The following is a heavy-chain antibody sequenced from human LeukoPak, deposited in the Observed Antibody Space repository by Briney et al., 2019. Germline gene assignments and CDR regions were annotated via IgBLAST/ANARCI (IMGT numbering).Heavy chain of an antibody. D-gene: IGHD3-10*01. J-gene: IGHJ6*03. CDR3: AKSGKDGLLWFGELVSNYYYMDV. CDR2: VSWKSDTV. CDR1: GFIFDDYA. V-gene: IGHV3-9*01. Sequence: GGSLRLSCAASGFIFDDYAMHWVRQAPGKGLEWVSGVSWKSDTVGYADSVKGRFTISRDNAKNSLYLQMDGLRAEDTALYYCAKSGKDGLLWFGELVSNYYYMDVWGKGTTVTVSS.